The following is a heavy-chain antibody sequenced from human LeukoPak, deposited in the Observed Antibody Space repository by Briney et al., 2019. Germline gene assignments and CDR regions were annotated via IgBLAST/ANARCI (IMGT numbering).Heavy chain of an antibody. Sequence: SVKVSCKASGGTFCSYAISWVRRAPGQGLEWMGGIIPIFGTANYAQKFQGRVTITADESTSTAYMELSSLRSEDTAVYYCARDPPSWRELGREAFDIWGQGTMVTVSS. CDR3: ARDPPSWRELGREAFDI. CDR1: GGTFCSYA. J-gene: IGHJ3*02. CDR2: IIPIFGTA. V-gene: IGHV1-69*13. D-gene: IGHD1-26*01.